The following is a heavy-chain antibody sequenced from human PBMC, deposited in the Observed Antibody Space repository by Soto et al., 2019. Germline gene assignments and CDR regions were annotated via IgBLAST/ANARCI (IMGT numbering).Heavy chain of an antibody. CDR2: ISGTSTYI. D-gene: IGHD3-3*01. CDR1: QFTFSRYN. Sequence: DVHLVESGGGLVKPGGSLRLSCEASQFTFSRYNMYWVRQAPRKGLEGVSTISGTSTYIYYTESLRGRFTVSRDNAKNSLYLQMNSLRVEDTAVYYCARGSPYDDGVAEWYLESWGQGTLVTVSS. V-gene: IGHV3-21*01. J-gene: IGHJ5*02. CDR3: ARGSPYDDGVAEWYLES.